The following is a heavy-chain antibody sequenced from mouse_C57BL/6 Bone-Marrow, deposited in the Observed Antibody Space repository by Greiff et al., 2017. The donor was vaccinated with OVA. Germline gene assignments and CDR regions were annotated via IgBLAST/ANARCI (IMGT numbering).Heavy chain of an antibody. D-gene: IGHD1-1*01. CDR2: ISGGGGNT. CDR3: ARHGSKDY. CDR1: GFTFSSYT. Sequence: EVQLVESGGGLVKPGGSLKLSCAASGFTFSSYTMSWVRQTPEKRLEWVATISGGGGNTYYPDSVKGRFTISRDNANNTLYLQMSSLRSEDTALYYCARHGSKDYWGQGTTLTVSS. J-gene: IGHJ2*01. V-gene: IGHV5-9*01.